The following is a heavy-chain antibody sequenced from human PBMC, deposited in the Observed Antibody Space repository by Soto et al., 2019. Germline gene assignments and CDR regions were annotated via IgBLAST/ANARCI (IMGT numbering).Heavy chain of an antibody. CDR1: GFTFSSYG. Sequence: LRLSCAASGFTFSSYGMHWVRQAPGKGLEWVAFISYDGNNKYYADSVRGRFIISRDNSKNRLYLQMNSLRAEDTAVYYCASDLVGASDSYGLDVRGQGTPVTVSS. J-gene: IGHJ6*02. CDR3: ASDLVGASDSYGLDV. V-gene: IGHV3-30*03. D-gene: IGHD1-26*01. CDR2: ISYDGNNK.